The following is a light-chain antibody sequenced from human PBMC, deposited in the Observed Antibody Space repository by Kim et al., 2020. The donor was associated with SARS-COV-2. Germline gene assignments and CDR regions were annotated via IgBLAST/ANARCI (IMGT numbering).Light chain of an antibody. V-gene: IGKV1-27*01. J-gene: IGKJ2*03. CDR3: QRFGGAPPYS. CDR1: RGISNS. Sequence: ASVGDRVTITCRASRGISNSLAWYQQEPGKVPKLLVYDGSILQSGVPSRFSASGSGTLFTLTISSLQPEDFATYYCQRFGGAPPYSFGPGTKLEI. CDR2: DGS.